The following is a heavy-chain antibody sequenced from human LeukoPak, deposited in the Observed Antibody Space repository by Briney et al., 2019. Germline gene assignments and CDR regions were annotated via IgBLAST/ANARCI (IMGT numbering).Heavy chain of an antibody. CDR3: ARGQWELRNGPFDY. Sequence: ASVKVSCKASGYTFTGYYMHWVRQAPGQGLEWMGWINPNSGGTNYAQKFQGRVTMTRDTSISTAYMELSRLRSEDTAVYYCARGQWELRNGPFDYWGQGTLVTVSS. CDR2: INPNSGGT. D-gene: IGHD1-26*01. V-gene: IGHV1-2*02. CDR1: GYTFTGYY. J-gene: IGHJ4*02.